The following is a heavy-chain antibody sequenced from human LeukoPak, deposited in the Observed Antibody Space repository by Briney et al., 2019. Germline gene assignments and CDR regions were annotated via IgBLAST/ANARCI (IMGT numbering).Heavy chain of an antibody. D-gene: IGHD1-26*01. CDR3: ARDPYSGGYWDYYYYYMDL. CDR1: GFTFSSYE. CDR2: ISSSGSTI. J-gene: IGHJ6*03. Sequence: QSGGPLRLSCAASGFTFSSYEMNWVRQAPGKGLEWVSYISSSGSTIYYADSVKGRFTISRDNAKNSLYLQMNSLRAEDTAVYYCARDPYSGGYWDYYYYYMDLWGQGTTVTISS. V-gene: IGHV3-48*03.